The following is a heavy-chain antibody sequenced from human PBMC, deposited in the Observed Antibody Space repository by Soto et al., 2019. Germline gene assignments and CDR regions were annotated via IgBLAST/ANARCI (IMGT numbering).Heavy chain of an antibody. CDR2: ISHSGTS. CDR1: GGSISSSHW. Sequence: QVQLQESGPGLVKPSGTLSLTCAVSGGSISSSHWWTWVRQSPGKGLEYIGEISHSGTSNSNPSLKSRVTLSVDRSKNHCSLTLTSVTAVDTAVYYCARVVLSITRGAFDAWGQGTPVIVSS. CDR3: ARVVLSITRGAFDA. V-gene: IGHV4-4*02. J-gene: IGHJ3*01. D-gene: IGHD1-20*01.